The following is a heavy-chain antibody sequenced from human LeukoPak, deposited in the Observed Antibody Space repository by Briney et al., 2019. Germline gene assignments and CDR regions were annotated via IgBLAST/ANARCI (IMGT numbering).Heavy chain of an antibody. V-gene: IGHV3-9*01. CDR3: ARGIAVAGRGDYFDY. CDR1: GFTFDDYA. D-gene: IGHD6-19*01. J-gene: IGHJ4*02. Sequence: PGGSLRLSCAASGFTFDDYAMHWVRQAPGRGLEWVSGISWNSGSIGYADSVKGRFTISRDNAKNSLYLQMNSLRAEDTAVYYCARGIAVAGRGDYFDYWGQGTLVTVSS. CDR2: ISWNSGSI.